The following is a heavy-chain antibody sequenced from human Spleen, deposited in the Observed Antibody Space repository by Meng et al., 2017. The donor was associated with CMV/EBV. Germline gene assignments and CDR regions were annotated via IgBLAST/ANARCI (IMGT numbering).Heavy chain of an antibody. CDR2: IIPIFGTE. D-gene: IGHD5-24*01. CDR3: ARDPRSPVGHYYGMDV. Sequence: GGSFIPNAFFVVRQAPGRGLEWVGGIIPIFGTENAAQKFQGRVTITADESTSTAYMELNSLRSEDTAVYYCARDPRSPVGHYYGMDVWGQGTMVTVSS. V-gene: IGHV1-69*01. J-gene: IGHJ6*02. CDR1: GGSFIPNA.